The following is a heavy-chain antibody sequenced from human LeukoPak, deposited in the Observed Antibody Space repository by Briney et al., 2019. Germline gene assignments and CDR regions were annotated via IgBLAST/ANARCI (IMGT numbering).Heavy chain of an antibody. CDR3: PRGGTGDLRFFDY. D-gene: IGHD1-1*01. CDR1: GYTFTNYW. Sequence: ESLQISFKGSGYTFTNYWIGWVRQLPGKGLEWMGVIHPDDSDTRYSPSFRGQVTFSVDKSIRTAYLQWSSLQASDTAIYSCPRGGTGDLRFFDYWGQGTLVTVSS. J-gene: IGHJ4*02. V-gene: IGHV5-51*01. CDR2: IHPDDSDT.